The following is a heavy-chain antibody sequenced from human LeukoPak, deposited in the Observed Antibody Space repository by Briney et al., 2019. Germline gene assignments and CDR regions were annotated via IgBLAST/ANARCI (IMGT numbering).Heavy chain of an antibody. CDR3: ASDEVVPAAIKN. V-gene: IGHV4-34*01. J-gene: IGHJ4*02. CDR1: GGSFSGYY. D-gene: IGHD2-2*02. CDR2: INHSGST. Sequence: SETLSLTCAVYGGSFSGYYWGWIRQPPGKGLEWIGEINHSGSTNYNPSLKSRVTISVDTSKNQFSLKLSSVTAADTAVYYCASDEVVPAAIKNWGQGTLVTVSS.